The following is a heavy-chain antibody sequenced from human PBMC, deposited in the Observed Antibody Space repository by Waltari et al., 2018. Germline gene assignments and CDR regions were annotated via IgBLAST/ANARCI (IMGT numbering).Heavy chain of an antibody. D-gene: IGHD6-13*01. CDR2: IYWNDDK. Sequence: QITLKESGPTLVKPTQTLTLTCTFSGFSLSTSGVGVGWIRQPPGKALEWLALIYWNDDKRYSPSLKSRLTITKDTAKNQVVLTMTNMDPVDTATYYCAHLPGIAGLYYFDYWGQGTLVTVSS. V-gene: IGHV2-5*01. CDR1: GFSLSTSGVG. CDR3: AHLPGIAGLYYFDY. J-gene: IGHJ4*02.